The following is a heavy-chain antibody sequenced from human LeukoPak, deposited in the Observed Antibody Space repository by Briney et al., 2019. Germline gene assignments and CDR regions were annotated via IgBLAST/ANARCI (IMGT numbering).Heavy chain of an antibody. CDR3: AREYAPYCSSTSCYIGGFY. CDR2: VSGSGGYT. D-gene: IGHD2-2*02. V-gene: IGHV3-23*01. Sequence: GGSLRLSCAASGFTFSSYAMSWVRQAPGKGLEWVSSVSGSGGYTYYAGSVKGRFTISRDNAKNSLYLQMNSLRAEDTAVYYCAREYAPYCSSTSCYIGGFYWGQGTLVTVSS. J-gene: IGHJ4*02. CDR1: GFTFSSYA.